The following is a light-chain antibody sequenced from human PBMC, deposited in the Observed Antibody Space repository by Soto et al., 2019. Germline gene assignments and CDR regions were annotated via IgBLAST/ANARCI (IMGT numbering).Light chain of an antibody. CDR2: WAS. J-gene: IGKJ2*01. CDR3: QQYLTTPYN. Sequence: DIVMTQSPDSLAVSLGERATINCKSSQSILHRSNNKTSLSWYQQRPGQPPRLPIYWASTRDPGVPERFSGSGSGTEFTLTINSLQAADGAVYYCQQYLTTPYNVGQGTKLEIK. CDR1: QSILHRSNNKTS. V-gene: IGKV4-1*01.